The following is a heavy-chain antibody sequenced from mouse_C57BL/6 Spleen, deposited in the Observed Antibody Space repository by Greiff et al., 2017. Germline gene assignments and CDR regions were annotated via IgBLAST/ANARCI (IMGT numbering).Heavy chain of an antibody. Sequence: EVKLVESGGGLVKPGGSLKLSCAASGFTFSDYGMHWVRQAPEKGLEWVAYISSGSSTIYYADTVKGRFTISRDNAKNTLFLQMTSLRSEDTAMYYCSTVVATPFDYWGQGTTLTVSS. J-gene: IGHJ2*01. CDR3: STVVATPFDY. CDR2: ISSGSSTI. CDR1: GFTFSDYG. D-gene: IGHD1-1*01. V-gene: IGHV5-17*01.